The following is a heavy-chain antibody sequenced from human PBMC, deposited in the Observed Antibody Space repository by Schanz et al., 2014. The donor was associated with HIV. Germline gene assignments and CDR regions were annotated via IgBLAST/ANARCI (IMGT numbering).Heavy chain of an antibody. J-gene: IGHJ5*02. CDR3: ARENWDVAIGYS. CDR2: IKTDGSEQ. CDR1: GFTFSSYG. D-gene: IGHD1-1*01. V-gene: IGHV3-7*01. Sequence: EVQLMESGGGLAQPGGSLRLSCAASGFTFSSYGMNWVRQVPGKGLEWVAHIKTDGSEQRYVDSVKGRFTISRDNAKNSVYLQMNSLRGEDTAVYYCARENWDVAIGYSWGQGVLVIVSA.